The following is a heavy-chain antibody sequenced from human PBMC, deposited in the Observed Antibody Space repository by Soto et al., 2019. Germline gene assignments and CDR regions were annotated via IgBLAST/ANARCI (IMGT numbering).Heavy chain of an antibody. J-gene: IGHJ6*02. CDR2: IIPIFGTA. D-gene: IGHD6-6*01. CDR1: GGTFSSYA. CDR3: AGDPGIAARLHYYYYGMDV. Sequence: SVKVSCKASGGTFSSYAISWVRQAPGQGLEWMGGIIPIFGTANYAQKFQGRVTITADESTSTAYMELSSLRSEDTAVYYCAGDPGIAARLHYYYYGMDVWGQGTTVTVSS. V-gene: IGHV1-69*13.